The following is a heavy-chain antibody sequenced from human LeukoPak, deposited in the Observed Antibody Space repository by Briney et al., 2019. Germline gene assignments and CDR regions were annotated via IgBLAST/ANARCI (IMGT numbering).Heavy chain of an antibody. CDR2: INPNSGGT. Sequence: ASVKVSCKASGYTFTGYYMHWVRQAPEQGLEWMGWINPNSGGTNYAQKFQGRVTMTRDTSISTAYMELSRLRSDDTAVYYCARAGIAAAGGYNWFDPWGQGTLVTVSS. CDR3: ARAGIAAAGGYNWFDP. J-gene: IGHJ5*02. D-gene: IGHD6-13*01. V-gene: IGHV1-2*02. CDR1: GYTFTGYY.